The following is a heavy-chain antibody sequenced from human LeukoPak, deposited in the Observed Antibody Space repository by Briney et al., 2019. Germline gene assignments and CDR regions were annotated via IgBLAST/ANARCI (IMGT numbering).Heavy chain of an antibody. J-gene: IGHJ4*02. V-gene: IGHV3-9*01. CDR3: ARAATQYSYGYKGYYFDY. Sequence: GRSLRLSCAASGFTFDDYAMHWVRQAPGKGLEWVSGISWNSGSIGYADSVKGRFTISRDNAKNSLYLQMNSLRAEDTAVYYCARAATQYSYGYKGYYFDYWGQGTLVTVSS. CDR1: GFTFDDYA. CDR2: ISWNSGSI. D-gene: IGHD5-18*01.